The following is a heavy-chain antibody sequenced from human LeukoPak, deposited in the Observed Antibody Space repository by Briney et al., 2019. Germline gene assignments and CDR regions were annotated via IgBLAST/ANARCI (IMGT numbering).Heavy chain of an antibody. CDR2: IYYSGST. Sequence: SETLSLTCTVSGGFISSSSYYWGWIRQPPGKGLEWIGSIYYSGSTYYNPSLKSRVPISVDTSKNQFSLKLSSVTAADTAVYSCARHVVQLWLFDYWGEGTLVTVSS. CDR3: ARHVVQLWLFDY. D-gene: IGHD5-18*01. V-gene: IGHV4-39*01. CDR1: GGFISSSSYY. J-gene: IGHJ4*02.